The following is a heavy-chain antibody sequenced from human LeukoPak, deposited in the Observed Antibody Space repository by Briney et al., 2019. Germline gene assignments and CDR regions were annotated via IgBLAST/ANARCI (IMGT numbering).Heavy chain of an antibody. CDR3: ARHTTEGGWYESLDWFDP. D-gene: IGHD6-19*01. CDR2: IYYSGST. Sequence: SETLSLTCTVSGGSISSYYWSWIRQPPGKGLEWIGYIYYSGSTSYNPSLKSRVTISVDTSKNQFSLKLSSVTAADTAVYYCARHTTEGGWYESLDWFDPWGQGTLVTVSS. V-gene: IGHV4-59*08. J-gene: IGHJ5*02. CDR1: GGSISSYY.